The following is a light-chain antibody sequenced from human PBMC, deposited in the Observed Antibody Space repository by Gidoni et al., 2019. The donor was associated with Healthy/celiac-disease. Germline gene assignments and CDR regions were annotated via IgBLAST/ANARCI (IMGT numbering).Light chain of an antibody. J-gene: IGKJ1*01. CDR1: QSISTW. Sequence: DIQMTQSPSTLSASVGDRVTITCRASQSISTWLAWYQQKPGKAPKLLIYDASSLESGVPSRFSGSGSGTEFTLTISSLQPDDCATYYCHQYNSYFGQXTKVEIK. CDR2: DAS. V-gene: IGKV1-5*01. CDR3: HQYNSY.